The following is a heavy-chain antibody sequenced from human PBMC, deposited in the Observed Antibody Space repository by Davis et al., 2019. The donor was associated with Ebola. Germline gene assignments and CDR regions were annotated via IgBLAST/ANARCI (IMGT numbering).Heavy chain of an antibody. Sequence: AASVKVSCKASGYTFTSYGISWVRQAPGQGLEWMGGIIPIFGTANYAQKFQGRVTITADESTSTAYMELSSLRSEDTAVYYCARGFYGDYVFDYWGQGTLVTVSS. CDR3: ARGFYGDYVFDY. CDR1: GYTFTSYG. D-gene: IGHD4-17*01. CDR2: IIPIFGTA. J-gene: IGHJ4*02. V-gene: IGHV1-69*13.